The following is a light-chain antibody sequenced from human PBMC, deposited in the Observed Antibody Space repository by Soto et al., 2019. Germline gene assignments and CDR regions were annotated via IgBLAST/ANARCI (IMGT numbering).Light chain of an antibody. CDR2: DAS. CDR3: QQRGHWPPT. J-gene: IGKJ5*01. Sequence: EIVLTQSPATLSLSPGERATLSCRASQSVSSYLGWIQQKPGQAPRLLIYDASNRATGLPARFSGSGSGTDFTLTISSLEPEDFAVYYCQQRGHWPPTFGQGTRLEIK. V-gene: IGKV3-11*01. CDR1: QSVSSY.